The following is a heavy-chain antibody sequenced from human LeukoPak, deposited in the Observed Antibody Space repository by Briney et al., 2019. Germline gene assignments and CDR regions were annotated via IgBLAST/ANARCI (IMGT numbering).Heavy chain of an antibody. Sequence: SETLSLTYRVSGGSISSYYWSWLRQPAGKGLEWIGRIYSSGSTNYNPSRKSRVTMSVDTSKNQFSLKLSSVTAADTAVYYCARDCSSTSCYRAFDYWGQGTLVTVSS. J-gene: IGHJ4*02. CDR3: ARDCSSTSCYRAFDY. CDR1: GGSISSYY. CDR2: IYSSGST. V-gene: IGHV4-4*07. D-gene: IGHD2-2*01.